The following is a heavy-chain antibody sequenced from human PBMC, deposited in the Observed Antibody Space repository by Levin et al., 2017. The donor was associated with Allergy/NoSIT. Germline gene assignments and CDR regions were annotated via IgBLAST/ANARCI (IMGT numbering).Heavy chain of an antibody. J-gene: IGHJ3*01. CDR1: GFTFSTSV. CDR3: AREGYSSGRCGAFGS. D-gene: IGHD6-19*01. Sequence: GGSLRLSCAASGFTFSTSVMQWVRQAPGKGLEWVAGISDDGTREHYAESVKGRFTISRDNSKNVVYLQLDSLRLEDTALYHCAREGYSSGRCGAFGSWGQGTMVTVSS. V-gene: IGHV3-30-3*01. CDR2: ISDDGTRE.